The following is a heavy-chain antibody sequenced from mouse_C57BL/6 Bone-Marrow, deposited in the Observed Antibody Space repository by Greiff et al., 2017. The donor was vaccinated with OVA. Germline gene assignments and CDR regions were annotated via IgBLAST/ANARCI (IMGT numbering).Heavy chain of an antibody. V-gene: IGHV1-63*01. Sequence: LEESGAELVRPGTSVKMSCKASGYTFTNYWIGWAKQRPGHGLEWIGDIYPGGGYTNYNEKFKGKATLTADKSSSTAYMQFSSLTSEDSAIYYCARSGNDYDWYFDVWGTGTTVTVSS. CDR1: GYTFTNYW. D-gene: IGHD2-4*01. CDR3: ARSGNDYDWYFDV. J-gene: IGHJ1*03. CDR2: IYPGGGYT.